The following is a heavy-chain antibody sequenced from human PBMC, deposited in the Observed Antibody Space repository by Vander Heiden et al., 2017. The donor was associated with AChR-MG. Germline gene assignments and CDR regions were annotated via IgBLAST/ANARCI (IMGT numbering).Heavy chain of an antibody. J-gene: IGHJ6*02. CDR3: ARSQGARGLRARYKYAMDV. CDR1: GFPFDHYA. D-gene: IGHD1-1*01. V-gene: IGHV3-9*01. Sequence: EVQLVESGGGLVQPGRSLSFPCADPGFPFDHYAMLWVRQSPGKGLEWVAGISWNSGAIGYADSVKGRFTISRDNAKNSLQLQMNSLRAEDTALYYCARSQGARGLRARYKYAMDVWGQGTAVTVSS. CDR2: ISWNSGAI.